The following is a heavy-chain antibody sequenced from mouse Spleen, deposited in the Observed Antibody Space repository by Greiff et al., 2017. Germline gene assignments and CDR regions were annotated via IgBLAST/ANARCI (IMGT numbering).Heavy chain of an antibody. CDR1: GYSFTGYY. J-gene: IGHJ2*01. V-gene: IGHV1-42*01. D-gene: IGHD2-3*01. Sequence: VQLQQSGPELVKPGASVKISCKASGYSFTGYYMNWVKQSPEKSLEWIGEINPSTGGTTYNQKFKAKATLTVDKSSSTAYMQLSSLTNEDSAVYYCARWDDGYPDYWGQGTTLTVSS. CDR2: INPSTGGT. CDR3: ARWDDGYPDY.